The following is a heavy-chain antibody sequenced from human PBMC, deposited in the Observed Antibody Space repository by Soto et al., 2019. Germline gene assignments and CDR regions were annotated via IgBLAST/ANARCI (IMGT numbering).Heavy chain of an antibody. Sequence: ASVKVSCKASGYTFTSYAMHWVRQAPGQRLEWMGWINAGNGNTKYSQKFQGRVTITRDTSASTAHMELSSLRSEDTAVYYCAREQLATGDYYYYGMDVWGQGTTVTVSS. CDR3: AREQLATGDYYYYGMDV. CDR2: INAGNGNT. CDR1: GYTFTSYA. V-gene: IGHV1-3*01. J-gene: IGHJ6*02. D-gene: IGHD6-6*01.